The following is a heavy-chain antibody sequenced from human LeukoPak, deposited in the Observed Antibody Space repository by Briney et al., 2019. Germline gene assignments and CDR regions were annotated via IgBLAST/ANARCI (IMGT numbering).Heavy chain of an antibody. CDR1: GGSISGYY. D-gene: IGHD4-17*01. CDR3: ARLIDYGDYRY. Sequence: ETLSLTCTVSGGSISGYYWSWVRQAPGKGLEWVSVIYSGGSTYYADSVKGRFTISRDNSKNTLYLQMNSLRAEDTAVYYCARLIDYGDYRYWGQGTLVTVSS. J-gene: IGHJ4*02. CDR2: IYSGGST. V-gene: IGHV3-53*01.